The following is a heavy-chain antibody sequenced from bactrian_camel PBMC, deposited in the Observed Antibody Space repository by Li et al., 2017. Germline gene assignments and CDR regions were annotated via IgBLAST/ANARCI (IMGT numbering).Heavy chain of an antibody. Sequence: DVQLVESGGGSVQAGGSLRLSCAASGYTYNRSCMAWFRQAPGKEREGVARIHTGSGNTYYADSVKGRFTISQDNAKNTVYLQMNSLKPEDTGVYYCAADFYKYGYCSDSPMGVTDFHYWGQGTQVTVS. D-gene: IGHD4*01. J-gene: IGHJ4*01. CDR3: AADFYKYGYCSDSPMGVTDFHY. CDR2: IHTGSGNT. CDR1: GYTYNRSC. V-gene: IGHV3S40*01.